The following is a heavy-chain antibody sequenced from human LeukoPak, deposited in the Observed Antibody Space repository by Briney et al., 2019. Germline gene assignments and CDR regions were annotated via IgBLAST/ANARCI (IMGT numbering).Heavy chain of an antibody. Sequence: QPGRSLRLSCAASGFSFSNFAMHWVRQAPGKGLEWVAVISYDGSNKYYADSVKGRFTISRDNSKNTLYLQMNSLGAEDTAVYFCARGGGDYCFDYWGQGALVTVSS. V-gene: IGHV3-30-3*01. D-gene: IGHD2-21*02. CDR3: ARGGGDYCFDY. CDR2: ISYDGSNK. CDR1: GFSFSNFA. J-gene: IGHJ4*02.